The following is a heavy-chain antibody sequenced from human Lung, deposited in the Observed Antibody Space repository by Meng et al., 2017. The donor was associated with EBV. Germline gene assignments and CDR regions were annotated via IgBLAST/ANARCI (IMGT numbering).Heavy chain of an antibody. D-gene: IGHD2-21*02. CDR3: TRWRCGGDCYYDY. V-gene: IGHV1-46*01. CDR2: INPTGGST. Sequence: QVQLVQSGAEVKKPGASVKVSCKASGYSFTSYYIHWVRQAPGQGLEWLGIINPTGGSTSYAQRFQGRVTMTRDTSTSTVYMELSSLRSEDTAVYYCTRWRCGGDCYYDYWGQGTLVTVSS. J-gene: IGHJ4*02. CDR1: GYSFTSYY.